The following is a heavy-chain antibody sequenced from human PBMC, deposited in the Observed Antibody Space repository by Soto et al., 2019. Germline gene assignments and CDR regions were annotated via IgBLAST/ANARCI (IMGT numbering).Heavy chain of an antibody. CDR1: GGSISSGGYY. J-gene: IGHJ6*02. D-gene: IGHD3-10*01. CDR3: ARDNSRWFGELVSAVPAPPGGMYV. CDR2: IYYSGST. V-gene: IGHV4-31*03. Sequence: LSLTCTVSGGSISSGGYYWSWIRQHPGKGLEWIGYIYYSGSTYYNPSLKSRVTISVDTSTNQFSLKLSSVTAADTAVYYCARDNSRWFGELVSAVPAPPGGMYVWGQGTTVTVSS.